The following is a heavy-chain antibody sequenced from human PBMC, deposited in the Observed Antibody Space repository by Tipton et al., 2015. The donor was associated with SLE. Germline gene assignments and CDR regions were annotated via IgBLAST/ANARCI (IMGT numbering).Heavy chain of an antibody. CDR3: TKDHGSNWYSAY. CDR1: GFTFSSYA. CDR2: ISYDGSNK. V-gene: IGHV3-30-3*01. D-gene: IGHD6-13*01. J-gene: IGHJ4*02. Sequence: QVQLVQSGGGVVQPGRSLRLSCAASGFTFSSYAMHWVRQAPGKGLEWVAIISYDGSNKYYADSVKGRFTISRDKSKNTLYLQMNSLRAEDTAVYYCTKDHGSNWYSAYWGQGTLVTVSS.